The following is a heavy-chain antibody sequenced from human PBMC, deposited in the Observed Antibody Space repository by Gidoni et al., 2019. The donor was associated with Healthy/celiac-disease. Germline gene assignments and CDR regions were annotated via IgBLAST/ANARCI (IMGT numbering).Heavy chain of an antibody. CDR3: ARDLNKRGGWNY. V-gene: IGHV4-4*07. CDR1: GGSISSYY. D-gene: IGHD6-19*01. J-gene: IGHJ4*02. CDR2: IYSSGST. Sequence: QVQLQESGPGLVKPSETLSLTCPVSGGSISSYYWSWTRQPAGKGLEWIGRIYSSGSTNYNPSLKSRVTMSVDTSKNQFSLKMIFVTAADTAVYYCARDLNKRGGWNYWGQGTLVTVSS.